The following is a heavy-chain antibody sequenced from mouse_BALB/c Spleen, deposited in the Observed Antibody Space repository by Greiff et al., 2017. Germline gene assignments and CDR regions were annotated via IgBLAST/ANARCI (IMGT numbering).Heavy chain of an antibody. Sequence: QVQLQQSGAELVKPGASVKLSCKASGYTFTSYWMHWVKQRPGQGLEWIGEIDPSDSYTNYNQKFKGKATLTVDKSSSTAYMQLSSLTSEDSAVYYCARGGGNYYYAMDYWGQGTSVTVSS. D-gene: IGHD2-1*01. V-gene: IGHV1-69*02. CDR2: IDPSDSYT. CDR1: GYTFTSYW. J-gene: IGHJ4*01. CDR3: ARGGGNYYYAMDY.